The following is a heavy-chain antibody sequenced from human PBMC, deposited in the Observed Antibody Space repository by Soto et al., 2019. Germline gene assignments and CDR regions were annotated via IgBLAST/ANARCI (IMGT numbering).Heavy chain of an antibody. J-gene: IGHJ6*02. CDR1: GFTFSSYA. CDR3: AKGLYDFWSGYHAYYYYGMDV. CDR2: ISGSGGST. Sequence: EVQLLESGGGLVQPGGSLRLSCAASGFTFSSYAMSWVRQAPGKGLEWVSAISGSGGSTYYADSVKGRFTISRDNSKNTLYLQMNSLRAEDTAVYYCAKGLYDFWSGYHAYYYYGMDVWGQGTTVTVSS. D-gene: IGHD3-3*01. V-gene: IGHV3-23*01.